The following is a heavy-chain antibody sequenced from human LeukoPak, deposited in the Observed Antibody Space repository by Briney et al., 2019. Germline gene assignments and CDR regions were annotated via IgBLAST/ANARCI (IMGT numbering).Heavy chain of an antibody. D-gene: IGHD2-21*02. V-gene: IGHV3-11*01. CDR2: ISSSGSTI. Sequence: GGSLRLSCAASGFTFSDYYMTWSRQAPGKGLEWVSCISSSGSTIFYADSVKGRFTISRGNAKSSLFLQMNSLRAEDTAVYYCARVNRVTAIQELDYWGQGTLVTVSS. CDR3: ARVNRVTAIQELDY. J-gene: IGHJ4*02. CDR1: GFTFSDYY.